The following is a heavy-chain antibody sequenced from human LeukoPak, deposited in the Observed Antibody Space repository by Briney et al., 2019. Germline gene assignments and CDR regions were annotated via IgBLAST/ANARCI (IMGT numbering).Heavy chain of an antibody. CDR2: IWYDGTNK. D-gene: IGHD3-22*01. CDR1: GFTFSSYG. V-gene: IGHV3-33*01. CDR3: ARHKADSSGYYYDY. Sequence: PGGSLRLSCAASGFTFSSYGMHWGRQAPGKGLEWVAVIWYDGTNKYYADSVKGRITISRDNSKNTLLLQMNSLRVDDTAVYYCARHKADSSGYYYDYWGQGTLVTVSS. J-gene: IGHJ4*02.